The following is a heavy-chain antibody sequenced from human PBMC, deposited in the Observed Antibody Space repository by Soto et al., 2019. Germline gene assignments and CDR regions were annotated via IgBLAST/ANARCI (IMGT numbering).Heavy chain of an antibody. CDR3: AKVIGTTDGHSWSLFDL. CDR2: ISGSGGST. V-gene: IGHV3-23*01. J-gene: IGHJ5*02. Sequence: GGSLRLSCAASGFTFSSYAMSWVRQAPGKGLEWVSAISGSGGSTYYADSVKGRFTISRDNSKNTLYLQMNSLRAEDTAVYYCAKVIGTTDGHSWSLFDLWGQGSLVTGSS. CDR1: GFTFSSYA. D-gene: IGHD1-1*01.